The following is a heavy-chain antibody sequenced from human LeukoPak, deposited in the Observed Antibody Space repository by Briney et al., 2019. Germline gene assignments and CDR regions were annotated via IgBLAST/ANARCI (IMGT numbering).Heavy chain of an antibody. V-gene: IGHV4-39*07. D-gene: IGHD3-10*01. CDR3: ARAGITMVRGVGWFDP. CDR2: VYYSGST. Sequence: SETLSLTCTASGGSVSTIDYYWGWIRQPPGKGLEWIGSVYYSGSTYYNAPLKSRVTISVDTSKNQFSLKLSSVTAADTAVYYCARAGITMVRGVGWFDPWGQGTLVTVSS. J-gene: IGHJ5*02. CDR1: GGSVSTIDYY.